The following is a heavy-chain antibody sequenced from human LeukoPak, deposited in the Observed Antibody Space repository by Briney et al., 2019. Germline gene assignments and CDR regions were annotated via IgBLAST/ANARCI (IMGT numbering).Heavy chain of an antibody. CDR1: GDSVSTSGVA. J-gene: IGHJ3*01. Sequence: SQTLSLTCAISGDSVSTSGVAWNCVRQSPWRGLEWLGRTYYTSKWNTDYAVSVKSRIVVNPDTSKNQFSLQLNSVTSEDTAVYYCARGRASAFDVWGQGTMVTVSS. CDR3: ARGRASAFDV. CDR2: TYYTSKWNT. V-gene: IGHV6-1*01. D-gene: IGHD6-25*01.